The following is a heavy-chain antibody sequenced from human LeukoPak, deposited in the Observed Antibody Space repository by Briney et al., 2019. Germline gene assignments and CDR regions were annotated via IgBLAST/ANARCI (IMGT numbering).Heavy chain of an antibody. V-gene: IGHV3-7*01. CDR3: ARGQLPHYSSGCYDY. D-gene: IGHD6-19*01. J-gene: IGHJ4*02. CDR2: IKQGGSEK. CDR1: GFTFSSYW. Sequence: GGSLRLSCAASGFTFSSYWLSWVRQAPGKGLEWVANIKQGGSEKYYVDSVKGRFTISRDNAKNSLYLKMNSLRAEDTAVYYCARGQLPHYSSGCYDYWGQGTLVTVPS.